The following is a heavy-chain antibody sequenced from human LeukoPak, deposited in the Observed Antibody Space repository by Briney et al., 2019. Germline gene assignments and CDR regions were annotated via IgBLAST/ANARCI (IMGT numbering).Heavy chain of an antibody. CDR2: ITFSSDYI. CDR1: GFTFSTYN. D-gene: IGHD4-17*01. Sequence: PGGSLRLSCSASGFTFSTYNMNWVRQAPGKGLEWVSSITFSSDYIYYADSVKGRFTISRDNAKNSLYLQMNSLRAEDTAVYYCARPIGVTNGYDYWGQGTLVTVSS. CDR3: ARPIGVTNGYDY. V-gene: IGHV3-21*01. J-gene: IGHJ4*02.